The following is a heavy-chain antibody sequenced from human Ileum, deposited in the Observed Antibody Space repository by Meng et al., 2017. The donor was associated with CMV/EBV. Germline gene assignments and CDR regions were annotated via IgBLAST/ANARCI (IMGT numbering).Heavy chain of an antibody. CDR2: ISGASSYI. CDR3: ARGAIFGPGYFDL. D-gene: IGHD3-3*01. CDR1: GISFNDYY. J-gene: IGHJ2*01. Sequence: LVGFGGGLVKPGGSLGLSCVAFGISFNDYYMNWIRQAPGKGLEWLSYISGASSYIKEADSVRGRFTISRDNAKNSVFLEMNSLRDEDTAVYFCARGAIFGPGYFDLWGRGTLVTVSS. V-gene: IGHV3-11*06.